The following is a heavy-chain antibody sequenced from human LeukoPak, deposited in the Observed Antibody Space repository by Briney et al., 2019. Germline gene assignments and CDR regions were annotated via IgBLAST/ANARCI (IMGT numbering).Heavy chain of an antibody. CDR2: IYTSGST. CDR1: GGSISSYY. Sequence: SETLSLTCTVSGGSISSYYWSWIRQPAGKGLEWIGRIYTSGSTNYNPSLKSRVTMSVDTSKNQFSLKLSSVAAAATAVYYCARDKYYYDSSGYYGAYYFDYWGQGTLVTVSS. J-gene: IGHJ4*02. D-gene: IGHD3-22*01. V-gene: IGHV4-4*07. CDR3: ARDKYYYDSSGYYGAYYFDY.